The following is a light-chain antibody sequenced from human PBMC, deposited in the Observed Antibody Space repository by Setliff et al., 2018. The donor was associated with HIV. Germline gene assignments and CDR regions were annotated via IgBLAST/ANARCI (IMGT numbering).Light chain of an antibody. CDR1: SSDVGTYNY. V-gene: IGLV2-14*01. CDR3: SSYTSNNLYV. CDR2: EVS. Sequence: QSALTQPASVSGSPGQSITISCTGTSSDVGTYNYVSWYQQHPGKAPKLMIYEVSNRPSGVSNRFSGSKSGNTASLTISGPQAEDEADYYCSSYTSNNLYVFGTGTKVTVL. J-gene: IGLJ1*01.